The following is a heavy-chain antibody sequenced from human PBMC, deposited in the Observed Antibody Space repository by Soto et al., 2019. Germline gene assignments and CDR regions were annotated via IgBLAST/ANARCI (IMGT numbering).Heavy chain of an antibody. CDR3: STVSHFAGILVRLDY. J-gene: IGHJ4*01. CDR1: GFSFSDAW. V-gene: IGHV3-15*07. Sequence: GGSLRLSCAASGFSFSDAWINWVRQAPGKGLEWVGRIKSKADGGTTDFAPPMKARFAVSRDDSKNLAYLQIYSLKTEDTAVYYCSTVSHFAGILVRLDYWGHRTLVTVSS. D-gene: IGHD1-26*01. CDR2: IKSKADGGTT.